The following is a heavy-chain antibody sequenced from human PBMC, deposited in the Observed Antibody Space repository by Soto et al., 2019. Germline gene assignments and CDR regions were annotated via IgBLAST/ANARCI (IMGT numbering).Heavy chain of an antibody. D-gene: IGHD2-15*01. CDR1: GYSFTSYW. Sequence: PGESLKISCKGSGYSFTSYWIGWVRQMPGKGLEWMGIIYPGDSDARYSPSFQGQVTISADKSISTAYLQWSSLKASDTAMYYCARATVGYCSGGSCSQTPYYYYRMDVWGQGPTVPVYS. V-gene: IGHV5-51*01. CDR2: IYPGDSDA. CDR3: ARATVGYCSGGSCSQTPYYYYRMDV. J-gene: IGHJ6*02.